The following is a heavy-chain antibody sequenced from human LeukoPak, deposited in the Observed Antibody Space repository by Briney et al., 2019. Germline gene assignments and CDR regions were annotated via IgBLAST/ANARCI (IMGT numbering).Heavy chain of an antibody. CDR3: ARLTDFWSGFDAFDI. CDR2: IYYSGST. CDR1: GGSISSSSYY. Sequence: PSETLSLTCTVSGGSISSSSYYWGWIRQPPGKGLEWIGSIYYSGSTNYNPSLKSRVTISVDASKNQFSLKLSSVTAADTAVYYCARLTDFWSGFDAFDIWGQGTMVTVSS. V-gene: IGHV4-39*07. J-gene: IGHJ3*02. D-gene: IGHD3-3*01.